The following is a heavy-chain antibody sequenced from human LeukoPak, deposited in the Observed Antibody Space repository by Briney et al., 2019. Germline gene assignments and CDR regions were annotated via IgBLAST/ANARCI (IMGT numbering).Heavy chain of an antibody. Sequence: GRSLRLSCAASGFTFSSYGMHWVRQAAGKGLEWVAVISYDGSNKYYADSVKGRFTISRDNSKNTLYLQMNSLRAEDTAVYYCAKDWYYYDSSGYLYYYYYGMDVWGQGTTVTVSS. J-gene: IGHJ6*02. D-gene: IGHD3-22*01. V-gene: IGHV3-30*18. CDR1: GFTFSSYG. CDR2: ISYDGSNK. CDR3: AKDWYYYDSSGYLYYYYYGMDV.